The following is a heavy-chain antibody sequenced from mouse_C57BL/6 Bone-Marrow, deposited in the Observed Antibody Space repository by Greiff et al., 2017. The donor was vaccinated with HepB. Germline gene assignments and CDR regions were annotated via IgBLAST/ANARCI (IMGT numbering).Heavy chain of an antibody. J-gene: IGHJ3*01. CDR1: GFTFSSYG. V-gene: IGHV5-6*01. CDR3: ARHYYGKTWFAY. Sequence: EVMLVESGGDLVKPGGSLKLSCAASGFTFSSYGMSWVRQTPDKRLEWVATISSGGSYTYYPDSVKGRFTISRDNAKNTLYLQMSSLKSEDTAMYYCARHYYGKTWFAYWGQGTLVTVSA. CDR2: ISSGGSYT. D-gene: IGHD2-1*01.